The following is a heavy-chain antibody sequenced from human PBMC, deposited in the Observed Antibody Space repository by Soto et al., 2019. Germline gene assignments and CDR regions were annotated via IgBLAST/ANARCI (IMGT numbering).Heavy chain of an antibody. CDR3: ARDGGRLTRLGSGWAYSGMDV. D-gene: IGHD6-19*01. J-gene: IGHJ6*02. CDR1: GYTFTSYG. V-gene: IGHV1-18*01. CDR2: ISAYTGNT. Sequence: ASVKVSCKASGYTFTSYGISWVRQAPGQGLEWMGWISAYTGNTNYAQKLQGRVTMTTDTATSTAYMELRSLRSDDTAVYYCARDGGRLTRLGSGWAYSGMDVSG.